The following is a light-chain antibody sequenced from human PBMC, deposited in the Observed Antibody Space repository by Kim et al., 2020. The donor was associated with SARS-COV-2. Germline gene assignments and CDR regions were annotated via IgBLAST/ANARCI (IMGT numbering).Light chain of an antibody. Sequence: LSPGERATLSCRASQSISTYLAWYQHRPGQTPRLIIYDASKRAAGIPARFSGSGSGTDFTLTISSLEPEDFAVYFCQHRANWPLTFGGGTKVDIK. J-gene: IGKJ4*01. V-gene: IGKV3-11*01. CDR3: QHRANWPLT. CDR2: DAS. CDR1: QSISTY.